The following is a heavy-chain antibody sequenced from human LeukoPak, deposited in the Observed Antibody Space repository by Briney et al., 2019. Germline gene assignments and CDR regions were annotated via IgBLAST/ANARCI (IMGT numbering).Heavy chain of an antibody. D-gene: IGHD3-10*01. CDR1: GYSISSGYY. J-gene: IGHJ6*04. V-gene: IGHV4-38-2*02. CDR3: ARDGGYYGSGSYYYYYGMDV. Sequence: SETLSLTCAVSGYSISSGYYWGWIRQPPGKGLEWIGSIYHSGRTYYNPSLKSRVTISVDTSKNQFSLKLSSVTAVDTAVYYCARDGGYYGSGSYYYYYGMDVWGKGTTVTVSS. CDR2: IYHSGRT.